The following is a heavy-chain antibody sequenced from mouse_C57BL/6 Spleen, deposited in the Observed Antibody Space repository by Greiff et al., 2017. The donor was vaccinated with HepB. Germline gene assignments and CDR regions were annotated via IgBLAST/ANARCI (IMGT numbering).Heavy chain of an antibody. Sequence: EVMLVESEGGLVQPGSSMKLSCTASGFTFSDYYMAWVRQVPEKGLEWVANINYDGSSTYYLDSLKSRFIFSRDNAKNILYLQMSSLKSEDTATYYCAGVYGSSYSYAMDYWGQGTSVTVSS. CDR1: GFTFSDYY. V-gene: IGHV5-16*01. CDR3: AGVYGSSYSYAMDY. J-gene: IGHJ4*01. D-gene: IGHD1-1*01. CDR2: INYDGSST.